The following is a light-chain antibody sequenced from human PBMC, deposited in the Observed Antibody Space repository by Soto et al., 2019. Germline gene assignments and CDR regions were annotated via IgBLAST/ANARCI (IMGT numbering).Light chain of an antibody. CDR1: QSVSSTY. CDR3: QQYDSSPYT. V-gene: IGKV3-20*01. Sequence: EIVLTQSPGTLSLSPGERATLSCRASQSVSSTYLSWYKQKPVKAPRLLLYAASSSETGIPDTFSGSGSGTDVTLTSSRLEPEDFAVYDCQQYDSSPYTFGQGTKLEVK. CDR2: AAS. J-gene: IGKJ2*01.